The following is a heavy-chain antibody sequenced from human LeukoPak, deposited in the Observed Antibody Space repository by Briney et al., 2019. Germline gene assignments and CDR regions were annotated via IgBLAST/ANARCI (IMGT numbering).Heavy chain of an antibody. D-gene: IGHD2-15*01. CDR1: GYTFTCYH. CDR2: INPKSGGT. J-gene: IGHJ4*02. Sequence: ASVKVTFKGSGYTFTCYHMHWVRQAPGQGLEWMGLINPKSGGTNCEQKFQGRGTMTRDTSISKAYMELSRLRSDDTAVYYWASWGVVVVAASAGGPQIDYWGQGTLVTVSS. V-gene: IGHV1-2*02. CDR3: ASWGVVVVAASAGGPQIDY.